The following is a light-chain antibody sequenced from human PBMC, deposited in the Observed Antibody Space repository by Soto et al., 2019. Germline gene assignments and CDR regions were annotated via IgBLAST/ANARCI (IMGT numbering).Light chain of an antibody. V-gene: IGLV2-11*01. Sequence: QSALTQPRSVSGSPGQSVTISCTGTSSDVGGYNYVSWYQQHPGKAPKLMIYDVSKRPSGVPDRFSGSKSGNTASLTISGLQAEDEADYYCCSYAGSYNPFGGGTQLTVL. CDR3: CSYAGSYNP. J-gene: IGLJ2*01. CDR1: SSDVGGYNY. CDR2: DVS.